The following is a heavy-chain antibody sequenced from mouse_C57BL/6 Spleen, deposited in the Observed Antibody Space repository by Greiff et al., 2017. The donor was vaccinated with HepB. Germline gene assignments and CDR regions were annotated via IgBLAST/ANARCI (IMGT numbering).Heavy chain of an antibody. D-gene: IGHD1-1*01. J-gene: IGHJ3*01. Sequence: EVHLVESGGGLVKPGGSLKLSCAASGFTFSDYGMHWVRQAPEKGLEWVAYISSGSSTIYYADTVKGRFTISRDNAKNTLFLQMTSLRSEDTAMYYCARGDYYGSSPACFAHSGDGGLFSVSP. CDR3: ARGDYYGSSPACFAH. CDR2: ISSGSSTI. CDR1: GFTFSDYG. V-gene: IGHV5-17*01.